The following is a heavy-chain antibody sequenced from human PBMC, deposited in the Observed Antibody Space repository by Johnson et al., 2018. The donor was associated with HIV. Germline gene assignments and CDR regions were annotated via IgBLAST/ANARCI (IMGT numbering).Heavy chain of an antibody. V-gene: IGHV3-64*01. Sequence: VQLVESGGGVVQPGRSLRLSCAASRFTFSTYGIHWVRQAPGKGLDYVSGISTNGGSTYYANSVKGRFTISRDNSKNTLYLQMGSLRAEDMAVYYCAKGTSWELRGAFDIWGQGTMVTVSS. CDR1: RFTFSTYG. CDR3: AKGTSWELRGAFDI. CDR2: ISTNGGST. D-gene: IGHD1-26*01. J-gene: IGHJ3*02.